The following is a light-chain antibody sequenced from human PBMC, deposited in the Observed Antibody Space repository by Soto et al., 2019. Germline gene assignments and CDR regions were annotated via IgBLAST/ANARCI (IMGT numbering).Light chain of an antibody. V-gene: IGKV3-20*01. Sequence: EIVLTQSPGTLSSSPGERATLSCRASQSVSSSYLAWYQQKPGQAPRLLIYGASSRATGIPDRFSGRGSGTDFTLTISRLEHEDFAVYYCQQYGSSLRTFGQGTKLEIK. CDR3: QQYGSSLRT. CDR2: GAS. J-gene: IGKJ1*01. CDR1: QSVSSSY.